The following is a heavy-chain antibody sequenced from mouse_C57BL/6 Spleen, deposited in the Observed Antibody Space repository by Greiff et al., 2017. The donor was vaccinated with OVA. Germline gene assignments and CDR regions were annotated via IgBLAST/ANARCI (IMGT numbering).Heavy chain of an antibody. CDR1: GFTFTDSY. V-gene: IGHV7-3*01. CDR3: AGYECYYVDY. J-gene: IGHJ2*01. CDR2: IRHEANGYTT. Sequence: DVQLVESGGGLVQPGGSLSLSCAASGFTFTDSYMNWVRQPPGKALEWLGFIRHEANGYTTEYSASVKGRFTISRDNTQSILYLQVNALRAVDSATYYCAGYECYYVDYWGQGITVTV.